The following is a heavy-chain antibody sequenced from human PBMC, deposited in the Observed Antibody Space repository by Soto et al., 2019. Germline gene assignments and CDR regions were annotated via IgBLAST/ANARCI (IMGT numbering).Heavy chain of an antibody. CDR3: GRAPLKWELLTSYFDY. Sequence: ASVKASCKASGYTWTIYVSSCVLQAPAQWLEWMGSVIAYNGNTNYAQKLEGRVTMTTDPSTSTADMELGNMRTADTAGYYRGRAPLKWELLTSYFDYRGKGPLVTVSS. CDR2: VIAYNGNT. J-gene: IGHJ4*02. D-gene: IGHD1-26*01. CDR1: GYTWTIYV. V-gene: IGHV1-18*04.